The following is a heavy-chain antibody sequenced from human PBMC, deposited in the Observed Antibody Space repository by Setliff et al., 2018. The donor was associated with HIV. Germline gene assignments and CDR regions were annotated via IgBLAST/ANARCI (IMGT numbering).Heavy chain of an antibody. D-gene: IGHD3-10*01. J-gene: IGHJ6*03. Sequence: PSETLSLTCTVSGGSISSYYWSWIRQPPGKGLEWIGYIYYSGSTYYNPSLKSRVTISGDTSKNQFSLKLSSVTAADTAVYYCARDRRGYYYGSGSCYMDVWGTGTTVTVSS. CDR2: IYYSGST. CDR3: ARDRRGYYYGSGSCYMDV. V-gene: IGHV4-59*12. CDR1: GGSISSYY.